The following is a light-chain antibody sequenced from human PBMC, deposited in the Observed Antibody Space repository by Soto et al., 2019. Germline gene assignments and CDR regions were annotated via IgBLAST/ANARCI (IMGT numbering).Light chain of an antibody. CDR3: SSYTSSTTYV. V-gene: IGLV2-14*03. J-gene: IGLJ1*01. CDR2: DVS. CDR1: SNDIGTYNY. Sequence: QSVLTQPASVSGSPGQSITISCTGTSNDIGTYNYVSWYQHHPDKAPKLMIYDVSHRPSGVSNRFSGSKSGNTASLTISGLQADDEADYSCSSYTSSTTYVFGPGTKVTVL.